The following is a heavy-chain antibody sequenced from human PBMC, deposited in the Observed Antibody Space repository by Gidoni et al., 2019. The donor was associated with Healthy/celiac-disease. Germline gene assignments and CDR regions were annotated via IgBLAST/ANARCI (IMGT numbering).Heavy chain of an antibody. CDR1: GFTFSSYA. J-gene: IGHJ6*02. D-gene: IGHD4-17*01. V-gene: IGHV3-30-3*01. Sequence: QVQLVESGGGVVQPARSLRLSCAASGFTFSSYAMHWVRQAPGKGLEWVAVISNDGSNKDYADSGKGRLTISRDNSKNTLYLQMNSLRAEDTAVYYCASPRGYGDYSGYYGMDVWGQGTTVTVSS. CDR3: ASPRGYGDYSGYYGMDV. CDR2: ISNDGSNK.